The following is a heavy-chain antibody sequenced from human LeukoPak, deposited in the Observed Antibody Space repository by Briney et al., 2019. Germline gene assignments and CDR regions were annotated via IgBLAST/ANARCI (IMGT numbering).Heavy chain of an antibody. CDR1: GLNFDDYA. J-gene: IGHJ4*02. V-gene: IGHV3-43*02. CDR3: ARESDSSGWYDY. Sequence: AGSLRLSCAAPGLNFDDYAIQRGRQAPGKGLEGFSLISGDGGSTFYAESVRGRFTISRDKSKNSLYLQMSSLRSEDTAFYFCARESDSSGWYDYWGQGTLVTVSS. CDR2: ISGDGGST. D-gene: IGHD6-19*01.